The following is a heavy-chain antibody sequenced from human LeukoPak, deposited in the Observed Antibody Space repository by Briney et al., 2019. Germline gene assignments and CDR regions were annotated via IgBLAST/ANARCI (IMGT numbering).Heavy chain of an antibody. CDR1: GYTFTSYG. CDR3: ARDFDYGGNTPFFDY. CDR2: ISAYNGNT. J-gene: IGHJ4*02. Sequence: ASVKVSCKASGYTFTSYGISGVRQAPAQGLEWMGWISAYNGNTNDEQKLQGRVTMTTDTSTSTAYMELRSLRSDDTAVYYCARDFDYGGNTPFFDYWGQGTLVTVSS. D-gene: IGHD4-23*01. V-gene: IGHV1-18*01.